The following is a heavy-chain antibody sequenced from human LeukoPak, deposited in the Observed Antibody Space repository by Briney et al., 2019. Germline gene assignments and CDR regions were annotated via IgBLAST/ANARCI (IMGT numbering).Heavy chain of an antibody. CDR1: GFTFRNYE. J-gene: IGHJ4*02. V-gene: IGHV3-48*03. CDR2: ISSSGGAI. D-gene: IGHD5-12*01. Sequence: PGGSLRLSCAASGFTFRNYEMNWVRQAPGKGLEWVSYISSSGGAIYFADSVKGRFTISRDNTKNSLYLQMNSLRAEDTAVYYCAKDEDIVATTPDYWGQGTLVTVSS. CDR3: AKDEDIVATTPDY.